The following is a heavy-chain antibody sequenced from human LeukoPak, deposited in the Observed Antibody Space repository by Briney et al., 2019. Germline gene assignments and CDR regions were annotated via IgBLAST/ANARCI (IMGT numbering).Heavy chain of an antibody. V-gene: IGHV1-69*06. Sequence: GASVKVSCKASGGTFSSYAISWVRQAPGQGLEWMGGIIPIFGTANYAQKSQGRVTITADKSTSTAYMELSSLRSEDTAVYYCARSAHYYDSSGYPPDYYYYYMDVWGKGTTVTVSS. CDR2: IIPIFGTA. J-gene: IGHJ6*03. D-gene: IGHD3-22*01. CDR3: ARSAHYYDSSGYPPDYYYYYMDV. CDR1: GGTFSSYA.